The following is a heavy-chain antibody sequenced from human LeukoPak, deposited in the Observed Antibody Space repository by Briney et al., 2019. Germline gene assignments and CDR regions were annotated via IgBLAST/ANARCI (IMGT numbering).Heavy chain of an antibody. V-gene: IGHV4-4*07. Sequence: SETLSLTCTVSGGSISYYYWSWIRQPAGKGLEWIGRIYTSGSTNYNPSLKSRVTISVDTSKNQFSLKLSSVTAADTAVYYCASSYYYDSSGSLWFDPWGQGTLVTVSS. J-gene: IGHJ5*02. CDR3: ASSYYYDSSGSLWFDP. D-gene: IGHD3-22*01. CDR1: GGSISYYY. CDR2: IYTSGST.